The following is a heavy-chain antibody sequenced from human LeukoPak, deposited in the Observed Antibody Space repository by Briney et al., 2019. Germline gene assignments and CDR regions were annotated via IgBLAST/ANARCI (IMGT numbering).Heavy chain of an antibody. J-gene: IGHJ3*02. CDR1: GFTFSSHN. D-gene: IGHD1-1*01. V-gene: IGHV3-48*04. CDR3: ARGMVGTTGTTGAFDI. Sequence: GGSLRLSCAASGFTFSSHNMSWVRQAPGKGLEWFSYVSSSSSITYYADSVKGRFTISRDNAKNSLYLQMNSLRAEDTAVYYCARGMVGTTGTTGAFDIWGQGTMVTVSS. CDR2: VSSSSSIT.